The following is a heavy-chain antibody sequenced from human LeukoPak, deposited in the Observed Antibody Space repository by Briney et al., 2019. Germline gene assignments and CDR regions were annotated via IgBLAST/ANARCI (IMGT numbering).Heavy chain of an antibody. CDR3: ARETTVTRYFEY. CDR2: IYLSGST. Sequence: PSETLSLTCTVSGGLISSGDYYWSWIRQPPGKGLEWIGYIYLSGSTYYNPSLKSRITISVDTSKNQFSLKLNSVTAADTAVYYCARETTVTRYFEYWGQGTLVTVSS. V-gene: IGHV4-30-4*01. CDR1: GGLISSGDYY. D-gene: IGHD4-17*01. J-gene: IGHJ4*02.